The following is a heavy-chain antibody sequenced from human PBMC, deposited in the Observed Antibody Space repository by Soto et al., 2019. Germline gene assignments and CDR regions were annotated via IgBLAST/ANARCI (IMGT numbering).Heavy chain of an antibody. J-gene: IGHJ6*02. CDR3: ARGGCSSTSCDDYYGMDV. V-gene: IGHV3-21*01. CDR1: GFTFSSYS. D-gene: IGHD2-2*01. Sequence: EVQLVESGGGLVKPGGSLRLSCAASGFTFSSYSMNWVRQAPGKGLEWVSSISSSSSYIYYADSVKGRFTISRDNAKNSLYLQMNSLGAEDTAVYYCARGGCSSTSCDDYYGMDVWGQGTTVTVSS. CDR2: ISSSSSYI.